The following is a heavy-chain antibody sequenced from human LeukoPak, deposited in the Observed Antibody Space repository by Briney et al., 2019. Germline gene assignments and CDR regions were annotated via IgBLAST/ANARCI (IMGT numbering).Heavy chain of an antibody. CDR2: IHYSGST. Sequence: SETLSLTCTVSSGSISSYDYNWSWIRQPPGKGLEWIGHIHYSGSTYYKPSLKSRVTLSVDTSKNHFSLKLISVTATDTAVYYCAREHKAGGGGEYNYDYDYGDQGTGVIVSS. CDR3: AREHKAGGGGEYNYDYDY. CDR1: SGSISSYDYN. J-gene: IGHJ4*02. D-gene: IGHD2-21*01. V-gene: IGHV4-30-4*08.